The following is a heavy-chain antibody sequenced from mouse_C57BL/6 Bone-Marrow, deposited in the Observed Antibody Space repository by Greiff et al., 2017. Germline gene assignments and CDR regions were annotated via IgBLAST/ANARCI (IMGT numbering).Heavy chain of an antibody. CDR1: GYSITSGYY. D-gene: IGHD2-3*01. CDR3: ARCDGYCFYYAMDC. J-gene: IGHJ4*01. Sequence: EESGPGLVKPSQSLSLTCSVTGYSITSGYYWNWIRQFPGNKLEWMGYISYDGSNNYNPSLKNRISITRDTSKNQFFLKLNSVTTEDTATYYCARCDGYCFYYAMDCWGQGTSVTVSS. V-gene: IGHV3-6*01. CDR2: ISYDGSN.